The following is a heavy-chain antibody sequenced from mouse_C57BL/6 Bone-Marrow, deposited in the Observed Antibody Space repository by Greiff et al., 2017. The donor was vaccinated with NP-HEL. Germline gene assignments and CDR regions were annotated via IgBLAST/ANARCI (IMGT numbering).Heavy chain of an antibody. CDR1: GYTFTSYG. V-gene: IGHV1-81*01. Sequence: VQLQQSGAELARPGASVKLSCKASGYTFTSYGISWVKQRTGQGLEWIGEIYPRSGNTYYNEKFKGKATLTADKSSSTAYMELRSLTSEDSAVYFCARERVYYGSSYGFDYWGQGTTLTVSS. CDR2: IYPRSGNT. J-gene: IGHJ2*01. CDR3: ARERVYYGSSYGFDY. D-gene: IGHD1-1*01.